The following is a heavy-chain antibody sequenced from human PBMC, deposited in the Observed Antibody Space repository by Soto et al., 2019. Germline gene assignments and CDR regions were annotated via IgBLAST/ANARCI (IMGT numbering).Heavy chain of an antibody. J-gene: IGHJ4*02. V-gene: IGHV4-30-4*01. D-gene: IGHD7-27*01. CDR3: ARGPSGDKVDF. Sequence: QVQLQESGPGLVKPSETLSLTCTVSGGSISSKAYCWSWIRPSPDRGLEWIGHIYDGGTTYNNPSRKRRITIAVDTSKTQFALKLNSVSAADTAVYYCARGPSGDKVDFWGQGILVTVSS. CDR2: IYDGGTT. CDR1: GGSISSKAYC.